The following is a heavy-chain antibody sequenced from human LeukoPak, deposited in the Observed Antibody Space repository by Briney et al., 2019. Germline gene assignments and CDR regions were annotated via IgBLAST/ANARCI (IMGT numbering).Heavy chain of an antibody. D-gene: IGHD5-12*01. Sequence: GGSLRLSCAASGFTFSSYGMHWVRQAPGKGLEWVAVISYDGSNKYYADSVKGRFTISRDNSENTLYLQMNSLRAEDTAVYYCARDRALGGYDGGAYWGQGTLVTVSS. CDR2: ISYDGSNK. CDR3: ARDRALGGYDGGAY. CDR1: GFTFSSYG. J-gene: IGHJ4*02. V-gene: IGHV3-30*19.